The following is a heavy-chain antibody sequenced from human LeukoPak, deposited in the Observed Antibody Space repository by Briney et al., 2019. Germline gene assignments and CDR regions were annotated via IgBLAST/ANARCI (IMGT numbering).Heavy chain of an antibody. CDR3: ARVKNHRGIAVAGSDY. D-gene: IGHD6-13*01. J-gene: IGHJ4*02. CDR1: GFTFSNYN. Sequence: GGSLRLSCAAPGFTFSNYNMNWVRQAPGKGLEWVSSISSSSSYIYYADSVKGRFTISRDNAKNSLYLQMNSLRAEDTAVYYCARVKNHRGIAVAGSDYWGQGTLVTVSS. CDR2: ISSSSSYI. V-gene: IGHV3-21*01.